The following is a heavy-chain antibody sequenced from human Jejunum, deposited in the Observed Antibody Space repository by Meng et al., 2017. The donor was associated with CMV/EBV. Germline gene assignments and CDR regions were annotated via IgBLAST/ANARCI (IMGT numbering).Heavy chain of an antibody. CDR2: LYSGGTT. CDR3: AKQVSDSSTYVY. V-gene: IGHV3-66*04. Sequence: EVRLVESGEGLVQPGQSLRLSCAASGFTVSSSYMSWVRQAPGKGLEWVSALYSGGTTYYADSVRGRFVISADNSKNTLYLQVDGLTGEDTAMYYCAKQVSDSSTYVYWGQGTLVTVSS. D-gene: IGHD4-11*01. J-gene: IGHJ4*02. CDR1: GFTVSSSY.